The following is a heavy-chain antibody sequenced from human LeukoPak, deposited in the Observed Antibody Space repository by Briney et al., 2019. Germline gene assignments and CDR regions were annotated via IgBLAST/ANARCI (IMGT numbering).Heavy chain of an antibody. J-gene: IGHJ5*02. V-gene: IGHV4-38-2*02. CDR1: AYSFSSGYY. D-gene: IGHD3-3*01. CDR2: LYHSGST. CDR3: ARLIFWSGYWFDP. Sequence: SETLSLTCTVSAYSFSSGYYWGWIRQSPGKGLEWIGSLYHSGSTYYNPSLKSRVTVSVDTSKNQFSLKLSSVTAADTAVYYCARLIFWSGYWFDPWGQGTLVTVSS.